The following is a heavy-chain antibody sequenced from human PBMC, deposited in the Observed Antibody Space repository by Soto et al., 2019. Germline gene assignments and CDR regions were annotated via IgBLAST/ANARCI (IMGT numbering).Heavy chain of an antibody. CDR1: GGKSSSYS. Sequence: GRLKRHWRAAVGGKSSSYSMNWVSKKKGNGLEWVSYISSSSRPIYCADSVKGRFTISRDNAKNSLYLQMNSLRAEDTAVYYCAREWDGDGYYSGCFDPWGQRTLVTV. D-gene: IGHD5-12*01. V-gene: IGHV3-48*01. CDR3: AREWDGDGYYSGCFDP. CDR2: ISSSSRPI. J-gene: IGHJ5*02.